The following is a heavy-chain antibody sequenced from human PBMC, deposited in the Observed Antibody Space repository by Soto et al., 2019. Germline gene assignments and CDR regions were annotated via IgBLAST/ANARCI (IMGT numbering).Heavy chain of an antibody. CDR1: GYTFTSYA. D-gene: IGHD1-7*01. Sequence: ASVKVSCKASGYTFTSYAMHWVRQAPGQRLEWMGWINAGNGNTKYSQKFQGRVTITRDTSASTAYMELSSLRSEDTAVYYCATPKLSQGSFDYWGQGTLVTVS. CDR2: INAGNGNT. CDR3: ATPKLSQGSFDY. J-gene: IGHJ4*02. V-gene: IGHV1-3*01.